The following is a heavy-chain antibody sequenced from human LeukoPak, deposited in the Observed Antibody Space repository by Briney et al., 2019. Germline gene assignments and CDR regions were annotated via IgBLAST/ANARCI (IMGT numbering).Heavy chain of an antibody. V-gene: IGHV3-53*01. Sequence: GGSLRLSCAASGFTVSSNYMSWVRQAPGKGLEWVSVIYSGGSTYYADSVKGRFTISRDNSKNTLYLQMYSLRAEDTAVYYCARAQSYDSSGYYLGSWYFDLWGRGTLVTVSS. CDR3: ARAQSYDSSGYYLGSWYFDL. D-gene: IGHD3-22*01. J-gene: IGHJ2*01. CDR1: GFTVSSNY. CDR2: IYSGGST.